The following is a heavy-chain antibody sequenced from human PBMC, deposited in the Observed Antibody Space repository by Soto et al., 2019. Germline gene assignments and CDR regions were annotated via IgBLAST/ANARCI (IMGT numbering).Heavy chain of an antibody. V-gene: IGHV1-69*13. J-gene: IGHJ5*02. CDR1: GGTFSRYA. D-gene: IGHD1-26*01. CDR2: IIPIFGTA. Sequence: SVKVSCKASGGTFSRYAISWVRQAPGQGLEWMGGIIPIFGTANYAQKFQGRVTITADESTSTAYMELSSLRFEDTAVYYCARAIVGPTTTVWLDPWGQGTLVTVSS. CDR3: ARAIVGPTTTVWLDP.